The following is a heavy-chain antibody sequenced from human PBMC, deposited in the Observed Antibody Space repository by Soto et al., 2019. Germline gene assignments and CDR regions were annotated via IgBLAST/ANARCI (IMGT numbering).Heavy chain of an antibody. J-gene: IGHJ4*02. CDR3: ARDRCSSTSCYQPYYFDY. Sequence: QVQLVQSGAEVKKPGSSVKVSCKASGGTFSSYTISWVRQAPGQGLEWMGRIIPILGIANYAQKFQGRVTMTADKSTSTAYMELSSLRSEDTAVYYCARDRCSSTSCYQPYYFDYWGQGTLVTVSS. CDR2: IIPILGIA. CDR1: GGTFSSYT. D-gene: IGHD2-2*01. V-gene: IGHV1-69*08.